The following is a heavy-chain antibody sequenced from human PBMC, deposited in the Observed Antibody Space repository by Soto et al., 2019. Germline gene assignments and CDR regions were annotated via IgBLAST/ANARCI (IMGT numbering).Heavy chain of an antibody. CDR2: FDPEDGET. D-gene: IGHD3-9*01. J-gene: IGHJ6*02. CDR1: GYTLTELS. Sequence: ASVKVSCKVSGYTLTELSMHWVRQAPGKGLEWMGGFDPEDGETIYAQKFQGRVTMTEDTSTDTAYMELSSLRSEDTAVYYCATPYYDILTGYPVSYYGMDVWGQGTTVTVSS. CDR3: ATPYYDILTGYPVSYYGMDV. V-gene: IGHV1-24*01.